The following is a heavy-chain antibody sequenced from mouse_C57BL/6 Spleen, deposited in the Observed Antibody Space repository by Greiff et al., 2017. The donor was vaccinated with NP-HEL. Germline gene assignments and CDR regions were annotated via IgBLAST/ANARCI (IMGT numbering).Heavy chain of an antibody. V-gene: IGHV2-2*01. J-gene: IGHJ1*03. Sequence: VQLVESGPGLVQPSQSLSITCTVSGFSLTSYGVHWVRQSPGKGLEWLGVIWSGGSTDYNAAFISRLSISKDNSTSQVFFKMNSLQADDTAIYYCARNNITTVVASDVWGTGTTVTVSS. CDR1: GFSLTSYG. D-gene: IGHD1-1*01. CDR2: IWSGGST. CDR3: ARNNITTVVASDV.